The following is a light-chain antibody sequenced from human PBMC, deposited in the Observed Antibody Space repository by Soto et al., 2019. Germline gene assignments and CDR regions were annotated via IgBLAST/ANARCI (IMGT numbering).Light chain of an antibody. CDR2: AAS. CDR1: QGISSY. J-gene: IGKJ1*01. V-gene: IGKV1D-8*01. Sequence: VICMTQSPSLLSAXAXEGXTXXXLMSQGISSYLAWYQQKPGKAPELLIYAASTLQSGVPSRFSGSGSGTDFTLTISCLQSEDFATYYCQQYYSFPWTFGQGTKVDIK. CDR3: QQYYSFPWT.